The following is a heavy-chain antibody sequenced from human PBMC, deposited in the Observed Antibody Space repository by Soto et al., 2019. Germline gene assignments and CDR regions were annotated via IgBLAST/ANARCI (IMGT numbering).Heavy chain of an antibody. CDR1: GFPLSTYG. V-gene: IGHV3-23*01. Sequence: EVQLLESGGGLVQPGGSLRLSCAASGFPLSTYGMTWVRQAPGKGLEWVSAITGTGGNTYYVDSVKGRFSSSRDKSKNMRYLQMKSLRVEDTAVYYCARIRGYWYGLDVWGQGTTVTVSS. CDR2: ITGTGGNT. J-gene: IGHJ6*02. CDR3: ARIRGYWYGLDV.